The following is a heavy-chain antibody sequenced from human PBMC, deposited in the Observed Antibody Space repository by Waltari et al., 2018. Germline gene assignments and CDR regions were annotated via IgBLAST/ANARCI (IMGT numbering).Heavy chain of an antibody. CDR2: INGGSGKI. Sequence: QVQLVQSGAEVKKPGASVKVSCKASGYTFSSYPIHWVRQAPGQRLEWMGWINGGSGKIKYSQTFQGRLTMTRDTSATTGYMELSSLRSGDTAIYYCARGEHGGFDYWGQGTLVTVSS. CDR1: GYTFSSYP. J-gene: IGHJ4*02. V-gene: IGHV1-3*01. CDR3: ARGEHGGFDY. D-gene: IGHD3-16*01.